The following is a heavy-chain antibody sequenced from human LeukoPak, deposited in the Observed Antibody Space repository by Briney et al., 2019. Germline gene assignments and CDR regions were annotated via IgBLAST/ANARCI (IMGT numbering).Heavy chain of an antibody. CDR3: ARDYGIAAAGTSFDY. Sequence: ASVKVSCKASGYTFTSYGISWVRQAPGQGLEWMGWISAYNGNTNYAQKLQGRVTMTTDTSTSTAYMELRSLRSDDTAVYYCARDYGIAAAGTSFDYWGQGTLVTVSS. J-gene: IGHJ4*02. V-gene: IGHV1-18*01. D-gene: IGHD6-13*01. CDR1: GYTFTSYG. CDR2: ISAYNGNT.